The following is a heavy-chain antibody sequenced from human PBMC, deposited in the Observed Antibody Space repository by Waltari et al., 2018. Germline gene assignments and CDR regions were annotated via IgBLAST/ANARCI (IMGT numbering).Heavy chain of an antibody. V-gene: IGHV3-21*01. Sequence: EVRLVESGGGLVKPGGSLRLSCEASGLLFNTYRMNWVRQAPGKGLEWVSSISSSSDFIYYRDSVKGRFTISRDNARKSVFLQMNSLRAEDTAVYYCARDGRAYCGGDCYMDYWGQGTLVTVSS. CDR1: GLLFNTYR. J-gene: IGHJ4*02. CDR2: ISSSSDFI. CDR3: ARDGRAYCGGDCYMDY. D-gene: IGHD2-21*01.